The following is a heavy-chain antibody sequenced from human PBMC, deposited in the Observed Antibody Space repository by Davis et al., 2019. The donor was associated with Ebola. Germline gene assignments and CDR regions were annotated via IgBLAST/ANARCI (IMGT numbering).Heavy chain of an antibody. CDR2: ITSSSNTV. J-gene: IGHJ5*01. CDR1: GFSFSSYS. Sequence: GESLKISCAASGFSFSSYSMNWVRQAPGKGLEWISYITSSSNTVYYAGSVKGRFTISRDNAKNTLFLQMNSLRDEDTAMYYCVRDKSNFGATWFDSWGQGTLVTVSS. D-gene: IGHD3-10*01. CDR3: VRDKSNFGATWFDS. V-gene: IGHV3-48*02.